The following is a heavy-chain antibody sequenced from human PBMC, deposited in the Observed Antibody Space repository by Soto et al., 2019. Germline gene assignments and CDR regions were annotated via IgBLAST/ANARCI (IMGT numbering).Heavy chain of an antibody. CDR1: GFTVSNNY. V-gene: IGHV3-66*01. CDR2: IYSGGAT. D-gene: IGHD1-1*01. J-gene: IGHJ4*02. Sequence: EVQMLESGGGLVQPGGSLRLSCAASGFTVSNNYMWWVRQAPGKGLEWVSLIYSGGATYYADSVKGRFTISRDNSKNTLYLQMNSLRAEDTAVYYCSRDGTYNWVGGQGILVTVSS. CDR3: SRDGTYNWV.